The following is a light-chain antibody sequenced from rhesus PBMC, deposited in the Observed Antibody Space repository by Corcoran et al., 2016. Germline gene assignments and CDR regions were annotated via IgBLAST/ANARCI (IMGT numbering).Light chain of an antibody. CDR3: PHGYDTLPT. Sequence: DIQMTQSPSSLSASVGDTVTITCRACQDIYNNLAWYQQKPGKVPMFLINNASTLQRGVPSRCSGSGAGTDFTLTIRSMQPDDFATSYSPHGYDTLPTFGQGTKMEMK. CDR2: NAS. J-gene: IGKJ1*01. V-gene: IGKV1-74*01. CDR1: QDIYNN.